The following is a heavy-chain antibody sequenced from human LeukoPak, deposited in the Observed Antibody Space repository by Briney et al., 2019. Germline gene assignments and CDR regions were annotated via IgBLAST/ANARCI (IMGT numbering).Heavy chain of an antibody. CDR2: MSPNSGNT. Sequence: ASVKVSCKASGYTFTSYDINWVRQATGQGLEWMGWMSPNSGNTGYAQKFQGRVTMTRNTSISTAYMELSSLRSEDTAVSYCARADIVVVPAATTHYYYYYMDVWGKGTTVTVSS. CDR1: GYTFTSYD. D-gene: IGHD2-2*01. J-gene: IGHJ6*03. CDR3: ARADIVVVPAATTHYYYYYMDV. V-gene: IGHV1-8*01.